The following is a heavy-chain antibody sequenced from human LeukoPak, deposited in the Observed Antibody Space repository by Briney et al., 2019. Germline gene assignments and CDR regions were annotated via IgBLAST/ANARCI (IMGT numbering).Heavy chain of an antibody. V-gene: IGHV3-23*01. CDR3: AKEALITMIVVEIDY. J-gene: IGHJ4*02. D-gene: IGHD3-22*01. CDR2: ITKSGRDT. Sequence: GGSLRLSCVTSGFTFSNYAMSWVRQAPGKGLEWVSDITKSGRDTFYADSVKGRFTISRDNSKNTVNLQMNSLRAGDTAIYYCAKEALITMIVVEIDYWGQGTLVTVSS. CDR1: GFTFSNYA.